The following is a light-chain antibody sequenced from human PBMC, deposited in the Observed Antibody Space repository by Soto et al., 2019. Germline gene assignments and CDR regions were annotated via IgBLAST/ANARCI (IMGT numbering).Light chain of an antibody. CDR2: AAS. Sequence: DIQMTQSPSSLSASVGDRVTITCRASENIRTYLNWYQQKPGKAPKLLIYAASNLQTGVPSRFSGSGSGTDFTLTISSLQPEDFAIYYCQQSYTTPRTFGQGTKVEIK. CDR3: QQSYTTPRT. V-gene: IGKV1-39*01. J-gene: IGKJ1*01. CDR1: ENIRTY.